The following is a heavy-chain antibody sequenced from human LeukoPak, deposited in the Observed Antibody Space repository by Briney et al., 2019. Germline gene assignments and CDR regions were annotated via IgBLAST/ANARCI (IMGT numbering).Heavy chain of an antibody. CDR1: GFTFSDYY. CDR3: LPLLSRPYVEDGFDI. Sequence: GGSLRLSCTASGFTFSDYYMSWIRQDPGKGLEWVSYISSSSSYTKYADSVKGRFTISRDNARNSLYLQMNSLRAEDTAVYYCLPLLSRPYVEDGFDIWGQGTMVTVS. V-gene: IGHV3-11*06. CDR2: ISSSSSYT. D-gene: IGHD2/OR15-2a*01. J-gene: IGHJ3*02.